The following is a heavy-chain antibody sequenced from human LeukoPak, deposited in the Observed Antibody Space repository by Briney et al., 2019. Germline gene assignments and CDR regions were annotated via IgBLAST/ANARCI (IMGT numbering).Heavy chain of an antibody. CDR1: VGTFSSYA. CDR3: ARDRRGVAGAFDI. V-gene: IGHV1-69*05. Sequence: SVKVSCKASVGTFSSYAISWVRQAPGQGLEWMGGIIPIFGTANYAQKFQGRVTITTDESTSTAYMELSSLRSEDTAVYYCARDRRGVAGAFDIWGQGTMVTVSS. J-gene: IGHJ3*02. CDR2: IIPIFGTA. D-gene: IGHD3-10*01.